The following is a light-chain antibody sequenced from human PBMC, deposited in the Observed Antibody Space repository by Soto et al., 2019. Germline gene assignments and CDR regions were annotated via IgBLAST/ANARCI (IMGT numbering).Light chain of an antibody. CDR1: QSVSSN. J-gene: IGKJ2*01. CDR3: QQYNKWPLYT. CDR2: GAS. V-gene: IGKV3-15*01. Sequence: DIVLTQSPATLSVSQGERAALSCLARQSVSSNLAWYQQKPGQAPRLVIYGASTRATGIPVRFSGSGSGTEFTLTISSLQSEDFAVYYCQQYNKWPLYTFGQGTKVDIK.